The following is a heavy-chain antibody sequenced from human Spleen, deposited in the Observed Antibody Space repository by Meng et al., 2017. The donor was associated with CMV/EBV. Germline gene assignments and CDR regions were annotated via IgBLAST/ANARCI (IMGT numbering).Heavy chain of an antibody. CDR1: SFSGYY. J-gene: IGHJ5*02. D-gene: IGHD3-10*01. Sequence: SFSGYYWSWIRQPPGKGLEWIGEINHSGSTNYNPSLKSRVTISVDTSKNQFSLKLSSVTAADTAVYYCARGALRYYGSGRPNWFDPWGQGTLVTVSS. CDR2: INHSGST. V-gene: IGHV4-34*01. CDR3: ARGALRYYGSGRPNWFDP.